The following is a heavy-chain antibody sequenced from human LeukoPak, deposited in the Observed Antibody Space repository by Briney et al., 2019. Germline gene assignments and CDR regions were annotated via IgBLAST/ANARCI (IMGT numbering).Heavy chain of an antibody. CDR3: ARHDFDLPMIYSFFVH. Sequence: ASVKVSCKASGYTFTKYYMNWVRQAPGQGLEWMGIMHPTGDITNYAQKFQGRVTLTRDTSTGTFYMELSSLTSEDTAVYYCARHDFDLPMIYSFFVHWGQGTLVTVSS. J-gene: IGHJ5*02. CDR1: GYTFTKYY. D-gene: IGHD3-3*01. CDR2: MHPTGDIT. V-gene: IGHV1-46*01.